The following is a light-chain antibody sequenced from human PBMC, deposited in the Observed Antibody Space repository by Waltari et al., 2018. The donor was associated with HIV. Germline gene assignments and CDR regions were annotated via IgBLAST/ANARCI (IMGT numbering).Light chain of an antibody. V-gene: IGKV3-20*01. CDR2: GMS. Sequence: EIVMTQSPGTLCLSPGERATLSCRASQSVSSNYLAWYQQKPGQAPRLLIYGMSNRATGIPDTFSGSGSGTDFTLTISRLEPEDSAVYYCQQYGSAPITFGQGTRLEIK. J-gene: IGKJ5*01. CDR1: QSVSSNY. CDR3: QQYGSAPIT.